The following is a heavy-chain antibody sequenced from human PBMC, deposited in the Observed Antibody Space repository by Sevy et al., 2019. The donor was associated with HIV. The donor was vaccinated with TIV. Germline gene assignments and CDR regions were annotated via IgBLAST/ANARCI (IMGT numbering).Heavy chain of an antibody. CDR1: GGSISSGSYY. D-gene: IGHD6-19*01. V-gene: IGHV4-61*02. CDR3: ARSIAVAGYYYYYYMDV. J-gene: IGHJ6*03. CDR2: IYTSGST. Sequence: SETLSLTCTVSGGSISSGSYYWSWIRQPAGKGLEWIGRIYTSGSTNYNPSIKSRVTISVDTSKNQFSLKLSSVTAADTAVYYCARSIAVAGYYYYYYMDVWGKGTTVTVSS.